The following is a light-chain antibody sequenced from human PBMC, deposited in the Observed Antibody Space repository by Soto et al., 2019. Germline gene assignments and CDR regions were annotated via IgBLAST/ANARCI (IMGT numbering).Light chain of an antibody. Sequence: QSVLTQPASVSGSPGQSITISCTGTSSDVGSHNFVSWYQQRPGKAPKLMIFEVTKRPSGVSNRFSGSKSGNTASLTISGLQAEDEADYYCSSFRSGSTLFGTGTKVTVL. CDR3: SSFRSGSTL. CDR2: EVT. J-gene: IGLJ1*01. V-gene: IGLV2-14*02. CDR1: SSDVGSHNF.